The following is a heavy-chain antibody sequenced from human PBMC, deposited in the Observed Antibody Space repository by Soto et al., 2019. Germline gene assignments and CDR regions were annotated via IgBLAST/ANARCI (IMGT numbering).Heavy chain of an antibody. V-gene: IGHV2-70*01. CDR2: IDWDDDK. Sequence: SGPTLVNPTQTLTLTCTFSGFSLSTSGMCVSWIRQPPGKALEWLALIDWDDDKYYSTSLKTRLTISKDTSKNQVVLTMTNMDPVDTATYYCARINRHYYDSSGYYPGVLDYWGQGTLVTVSS. CDR1: GFSLSTSGMC. CDR3: ARINRHYYDSSGYYPGVLDY. D-gene: IGHD3-22*01. J-gene: IGHJ4*02.